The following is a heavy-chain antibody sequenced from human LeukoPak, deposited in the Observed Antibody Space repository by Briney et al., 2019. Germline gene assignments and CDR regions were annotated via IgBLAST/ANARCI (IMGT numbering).Heavy chain of an antibody. V-gene: IGHV4-59*08. Sequence: PSETLSLTCTVSGGSISSYYWSWIRQPPGKGLEWIGCIYYSGSTNYNPSLKSRVTISVDTSKNQFSLKLSSVTAADTAVYYCARHPLILTGYNWFDPWGQGTLVTVSS. J-gene: IGHJ5*02. CDR2: IYYSGST. CDR1: GGSISSYY. CDR3: ARHPLILTGYNWFDP. D-gene: IGHD3-9*01.